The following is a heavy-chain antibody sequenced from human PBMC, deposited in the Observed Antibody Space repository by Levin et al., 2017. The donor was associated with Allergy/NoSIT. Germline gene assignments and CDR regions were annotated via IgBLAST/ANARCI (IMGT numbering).Heavy chain of an antibody. Sequence: GESLKISCAASGFSFSNYWMSWVRQAPGKGLEWVANIKQDGSEKYYVDSVKGRFTISRDNAKNSLFLQTNSLRAEDTAMYYCARDSPILGYSYYYYGLDVWGQGTTVTVSS. CDR1: GFSFSNYW. CDR2: IKQDGSEK. J-gene: IGHJ6*02. CDR3: ARDSPILGYSYYYYGLDV. V-gene: IGHV3-7*01.